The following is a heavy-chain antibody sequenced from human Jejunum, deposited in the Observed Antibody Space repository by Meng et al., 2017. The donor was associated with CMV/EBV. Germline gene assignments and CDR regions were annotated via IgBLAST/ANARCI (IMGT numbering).Heavy chain of an antibody. J-gene: IGHJ4*02. Sequence: SCKASGYTVTDHYIHWVRQAPGQGLEWMGWIIPNGGGTNYARKFQGRVTMTRDTSISTAYMELSRVRSDDTAVYYCARDWNYDYWGQGTLVTVSS. V-gene: IGHV1-2*02. D-gene: IGHD1-7*01. CDR2: IIPNGGGT. CDR3: ARDWNYDY. CDR1: GYTVTDHY.